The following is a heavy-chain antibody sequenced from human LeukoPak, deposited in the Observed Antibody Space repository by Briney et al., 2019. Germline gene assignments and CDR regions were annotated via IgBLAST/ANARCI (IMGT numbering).Heavy chain of an antibody. CDR3: ARWYSSSWYISGFDY. J-gene: IGHJ4*02. CDR2: ISSSGSTI. D-gene: IGHD6-13*01. V-gene: IGHV3-11*04. CDR1: GFTFSDYY. Sequence: PGGSLRLSCAASGFTFSDYYMSWIRQAPGKGLEWVSYISSSGSTIYYADSVKGRFTISRDNAKNSLYLQMNSLRAEDTAVYYCARWYSSSWYISGFDYWGQGTLVTVSS.